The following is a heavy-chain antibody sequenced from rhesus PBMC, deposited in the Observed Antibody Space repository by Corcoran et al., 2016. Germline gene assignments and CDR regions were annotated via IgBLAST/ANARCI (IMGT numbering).Heavy chain of an antibody. CDR3: ARIYSSGPDY. D-gene: IGHD6-31*01. CDR2: ICGSSTST. V-gene: IGHV4S10*01. J-gene: IGHJ4*01. CDR1: GGSISDSYR. Sequence: QVQLQESGPGVVKPSETLSLTCAVSGGSISDSYRWSWIRQPPGKVLEWIVYICGSSTSTNYNHSLKCRFTISKDTSKNQVSLKLSSVTAADTAVYYCARIYSSGPDYWGQGVLVTVSS.